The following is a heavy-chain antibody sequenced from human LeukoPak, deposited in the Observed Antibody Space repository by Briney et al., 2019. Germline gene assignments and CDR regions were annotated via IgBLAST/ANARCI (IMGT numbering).Heavy chain of an antibody. J-gene: IGHJ4*02. CDR3: ARCWYYYDSSLGY. D-gene: IGHD3-22*01. CDR2: INPNSGGT. V-gene: IGHV1-2*02. CDR1: GYTFTGYY. Sequence: ASVKVSCKASGYTFTGYYMHRVRQAPGQGLEWMGWINPNSGGTNYAQKFQGRVTMTRDTSISTAYMELSRLRSDDTAVYYCARCWYYYDSSLGYWGQGTLVTVSS.